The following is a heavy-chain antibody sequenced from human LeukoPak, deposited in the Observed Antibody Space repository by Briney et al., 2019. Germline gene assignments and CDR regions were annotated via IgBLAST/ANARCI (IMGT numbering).Heavy chain of an antibody. D-gene: IGHD3-3*01. V-gene: IGHV1-69*05. CDR3: ARDRSSTYYDFWSGSHDAFDI. CDR1: GGTFSSYA. CDR2: IIPIFGTA. Sequence: SVKVSCKASGGTFSSYAISWVRQAPGQGLEWMGGIIPIFGTANYAQKFQGRVTITTDESTSTAYMELSSLRSEDTAVYYCARDRSSTYYDFWSGSHDAFDIWGQGTMVTVSS. J-gene: IGHJ3*02.